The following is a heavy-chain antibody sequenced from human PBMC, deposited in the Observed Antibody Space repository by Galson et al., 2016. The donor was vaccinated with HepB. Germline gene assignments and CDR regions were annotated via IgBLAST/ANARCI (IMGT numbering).Heavy chain of an antibody. J-gene: IGHJ6*02. D-gene: IGHD6-19*01. Sequence: SLRLSCAASGFTFSSYGMHWVRQAPGKGLEWVAGLWDDGTSKYYLDSVKGRFTISRDNSKNTVYLQMNSLRAEDTAVYYCARESYLSVAGLRCGMDVWGQGTTVSVSS. CDR3: ARESYLSVAGLRCGMDV. CDR1: GFTFSSYG. V-gene: IGHV3-33*08. CDR2: LWDDGTSK.